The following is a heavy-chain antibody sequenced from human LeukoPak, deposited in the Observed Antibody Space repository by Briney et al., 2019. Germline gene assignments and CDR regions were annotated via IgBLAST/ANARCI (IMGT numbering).Heavy chain of an antibody. CDR2: IYYTGST. J-gene: IGHJ3*02. CDR3: ARHVVGGTCYSALNI. CDR1: GGSISSSSYY. Sequence: SETLSLTCTVSGGSISSSSYYWGWIRQPPGKGLEWIGSIYYTGSTYYNPSLESLVTISMDTSTHQFSLKVTSVTAADTAVYYCARHVVGGTCYSALNIWGQGTMVTVYS. V-gene: IGHV4-39*01. D-gene: IGHD2-15*01.